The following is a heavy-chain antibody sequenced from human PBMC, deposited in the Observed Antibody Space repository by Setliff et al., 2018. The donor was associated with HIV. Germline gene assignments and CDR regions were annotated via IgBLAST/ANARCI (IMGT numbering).Heavy chain of an antibody. CDR2: IYHNGIT. J-gene: IGHJ4*02. CDR3: ARGRLETTDD. D-gene: IGHD3-10*01. CDR1: GYSISSGYF. Sequence: NPSETLSLTCNASGYSISSGYFWGWIRQPPGKGLEWIGTIYHNGITYYNPSLKSRVTISVDTSKNHFSLKVRSVTAADTAVYYCARGRLETTDDWGQGMLVTVSS. V-gene: IGHV4-38-2*02.